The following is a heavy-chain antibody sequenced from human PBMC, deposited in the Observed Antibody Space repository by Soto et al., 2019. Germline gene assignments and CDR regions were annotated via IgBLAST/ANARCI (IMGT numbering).Heavy chain of an antibody. Sequence: QAQLVQSGADVKKPGASVKVSCKASGYNFTSYGISWVRQAPGQGLEWMGWISPHNDRTKYARRFQDRVTRTTETPTSTVYMELGSLRSDDTAVYYCARDLYYSSGRYFDHDAFDIWGQGTVVTVSS. J-gene: IGHJ3*02. V-gene: IGHV1-18*01. D-gene: IGHD6-19*01. CDR1: GYNFTSYG. CDR3: ARDLYYSSGRYFDHDAFDI. CDR2: ISPHNDRT.